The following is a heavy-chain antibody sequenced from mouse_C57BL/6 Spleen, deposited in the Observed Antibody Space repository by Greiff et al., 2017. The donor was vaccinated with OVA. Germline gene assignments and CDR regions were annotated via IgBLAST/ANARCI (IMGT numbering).Heavy chain of an antibody. CDR3: ARIGAYYSNLYAMDY. V-gene: IGHV1-81*01. CDR2: IYPRRGHT. CDR1: GYTFTSYG. J-gene: IGHJ4*01. Sequence: QVQLQQSGAELARPGASVKLSCKASGYTFTSYGISWVKQRTGQGLEWIGEIYPRRGHTYYNEKFKGKATLTADKSSSTAYMELRSLTSEDSAVYFCARIGAYYSNLYAMDYWGQGTSVTVSS. D-gene: IGHD2-5*01.